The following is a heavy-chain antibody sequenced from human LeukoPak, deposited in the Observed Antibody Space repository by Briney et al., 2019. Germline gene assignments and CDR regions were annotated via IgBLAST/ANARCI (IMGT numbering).Heavy chain of an antibody. V-gene: IGHV3-30*02. CDR1: GFTFSSYG. CDR3: ARVGILAGSKYFDY. Sequence: GGSLRLSCAASGFTFSSYGMHWVRQAPGKGLEWVAFIRYDGSNKYYADSVKGRFTISRDNAKNSLYLQMNSLRAEDTAVYYCARVGILAGSKYFDYWGQGTLVTVSS. D-gene: IGHD3-10*01. CDR2: IRYDGSNK. J-gene: IGHJ4*02.